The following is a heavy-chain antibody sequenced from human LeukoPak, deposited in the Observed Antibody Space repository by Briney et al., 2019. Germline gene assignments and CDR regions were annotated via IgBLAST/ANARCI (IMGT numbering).Heavy chain of an antibody. V-gene: IGHV4-59*01. D-gene: IGHD6-13*01. Sequence: SETLSLTCTVSGHSISSYYWNWIRQPPGKGLEWIGYIYYTGSTNCNPSLKSLVTMSVDTSKNQFSLQLNSVTAADTAVYYCARGLRSSSWFFDYWGQGTLVTVSS. CDR3: ARGLRSSSWFFDY. CDR1: GHSISSYY. J-gene: IGHJ4*02. CDR2: IYYTGST.